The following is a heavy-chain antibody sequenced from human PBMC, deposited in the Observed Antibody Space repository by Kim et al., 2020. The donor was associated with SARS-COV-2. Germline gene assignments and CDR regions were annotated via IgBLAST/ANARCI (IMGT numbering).Heavy chain of an antibody. J-gene: IGHJ4*02. Sequence: GGSLRLSCAASGFTFSSYGMHWVRQAPGKGLEWVAVISYDGSNKYYADSVKGRFTISRDNSKNTLYLQMNSLRAEDTAVYYCAKVHDILTGYSYFDYWGQGTLVTVSS. CDR1: GFTFSSYG. V-gene: IGHV3-30*18. CDR2: ISYDGSNK. D-gene: IGHD3-9*01. CDR3: AKVHDILTGYSYFDY.